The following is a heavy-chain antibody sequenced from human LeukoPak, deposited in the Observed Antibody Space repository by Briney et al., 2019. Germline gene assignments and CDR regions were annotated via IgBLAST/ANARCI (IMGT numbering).Heavy chain of an antibody. D-gene: IGHD3-22*01. CDR2: IIPIFGTA. J-gene: IGHJ4*02. V-gene: IGHV1-69*13. CDR1: GGTFSSYA. CDR3: ASATAPTYYYDSSGYVHVDY. Sequence: SVKVSCKASGGTFSSYAISWVRQAPGQGLEWMGGIIPIFGTANYAQKFQGRVAITADESTSTAYMELSSLRSEDTAVYYCASATAPTYYYDSSGYVHVDYWGQGTLVTVSS.